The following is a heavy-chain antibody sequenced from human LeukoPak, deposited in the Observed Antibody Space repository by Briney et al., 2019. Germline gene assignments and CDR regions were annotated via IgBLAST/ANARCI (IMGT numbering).Heavy chain of an antibody. Sequence: ASVKVSCKASGYTFTSYGISWVRQAPGQGLEWMGWISAYNGNTNYAQKFQGRVTMTRNTSISTAYMELSSLRSEDTAVYYCARGTYYYGSGSYLGDYWGQGTLVTVSS. CDR1: GYTFTSYG. V-gene: IGHV1-18*01. CDR3: ARGTYYYGSGSYLGDY. CDR2: ISAYNGNT. D-gene: IGHD3-10*01. J-gene: IGHJ4*02.